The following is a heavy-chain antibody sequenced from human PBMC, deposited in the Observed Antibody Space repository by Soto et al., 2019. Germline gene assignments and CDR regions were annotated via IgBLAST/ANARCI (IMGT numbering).Heavy chain of an antibody. CDR1: GYSFTSYW. CDR2: IYPGDSDT. CDR3: ASRPPHIWGETPTYYFDY. V-gene: IGHV5-51*01. D-gene: IGHD3-10*01. Sequence: GESLKISCKGSGYSFTSYWIGWVRQMPGKGLEWMGIIYPGDSDTRYSPSFQGQVTISADKSISTAYLQWSSLKASDTAMYYCASRPPHIWGETPTYYFDYWGQGTLVTVSS. J-gene: IGHJ4*02.